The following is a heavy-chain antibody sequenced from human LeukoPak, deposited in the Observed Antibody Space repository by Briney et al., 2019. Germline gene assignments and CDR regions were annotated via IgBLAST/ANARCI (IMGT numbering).Heavy chain of an antibody. Sequence: PRGSLRLSCAASGFTFSSYGMHWVRQAPGKGLEWVAFIRYDGSNKYYADSVKGRFTISRDNSKNTLYLQMNSLRAEDTAVYYCAKDYHYYDSSGLFDYWGQGTLVTVSS. J-gene: IGHJ4*02. CDR2: IRYDGSNK. D-gene: IGHD3-22*01. CDR3: AKDYHYYDSSGLFDY. CDR1: GFTFSSYG. V-gene: IGHV3-30*02.